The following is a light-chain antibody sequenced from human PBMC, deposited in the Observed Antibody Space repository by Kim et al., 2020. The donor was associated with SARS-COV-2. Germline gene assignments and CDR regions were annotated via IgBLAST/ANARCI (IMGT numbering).Light chain of an antibody. CDR1: QGIYSH. Sequence: APVGARVTIANRTTQGIYSHVKWYQQKPERAPKLLISATYTLQGRVASRFGGSAAETDFTITISSLPPEDFDNYFSQQSYSPPFTFGPGTKVDI. J-gene: IGKJ3*01. V-gene: IGKV1-39*01. CDR3: QQSYSPPFT. CDR2: ATY.